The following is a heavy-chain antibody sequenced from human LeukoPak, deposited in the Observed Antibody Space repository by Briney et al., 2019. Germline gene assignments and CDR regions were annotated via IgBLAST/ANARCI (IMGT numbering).Heavy chain of an antibody. D-gene: IGHD2-21*02. J-gene: IGHJ6*02. CDR3: VRDRLQGYYYGMDV. CDR1: GLALSTHG. CDR2: TSNDGINK. Sequence: GGSLRLSCAASGLALSTHGIHWVRLAPGKGLEWVAVTSNDGINKYYGASVKGRFTITRDPSKNTLYLEMNSLRGEDTAVYYCVRDRLQGYYYGMDVWGQGTTVTVSS. V-gene: IGHV3-30*03.